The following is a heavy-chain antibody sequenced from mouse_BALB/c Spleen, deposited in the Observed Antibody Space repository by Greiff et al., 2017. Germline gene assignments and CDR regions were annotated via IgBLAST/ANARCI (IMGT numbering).Heavy chain of an antibody. CDR2: IWSGGST. CDR3: ARTGAYWYFDV. V-gene: IGHV2-2*02. CDR1: GFSLTSYG. Sequence: VKLVESGPGLVQPSQSLSITCTVSGFSLTSYGVHWVRQSPGKGLEWLGVIWSGGSTDYNAAFISRLSISKDNSKSQVFFKMNSLQANDTAIYYCARTGAYWYFDVWGAGTTVTVSS. J-gene: IGHJ1*01. D-gene: IGHD4-1*01.